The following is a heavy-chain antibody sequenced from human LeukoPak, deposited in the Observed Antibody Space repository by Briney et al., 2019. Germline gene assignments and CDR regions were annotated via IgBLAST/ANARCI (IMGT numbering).Heavy chain of an antibody. Sequence: PGGSLRLSCAASGFPFTTYAMSWVRQAPGKGLEWVSAISGSGGSTYYRDSVKGRFTISRGNSKTTLYLEMNSLRAEDTAVYYCARRTYDSSGFDNWGQGTMVTVSS. J-gene: IGHJ4*02. D-gene: IGHD3-22*01. V-gene: IGHV3-23*01. CDR1: GFPFTTYA. CDR2: ISGSGGST. CDR3: ARRTYDSSGFDN.